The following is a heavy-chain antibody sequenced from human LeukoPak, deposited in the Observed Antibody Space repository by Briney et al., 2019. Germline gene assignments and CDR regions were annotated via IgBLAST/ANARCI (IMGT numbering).Heavy chain of an antibody. J-gene: IGHJ4*02. D-gene: IGHD2-2*01. CDR2: ISSSSSTI. V-gene: IGHV3-48*01. CDR1: GFTFSSYS. CDR3: AKRYFCSSTTCYGFDY. Sequence: PGGSLRLSCAASGFTFSSYSMNWVRQAPGKGLEWVSYISSSSSTIYYADSVKGRFTISRDNSKNTLYLQMNSLRAEDTAVYYCAKRYFCSSTTCYGFDYWGQGTLVTVSP.